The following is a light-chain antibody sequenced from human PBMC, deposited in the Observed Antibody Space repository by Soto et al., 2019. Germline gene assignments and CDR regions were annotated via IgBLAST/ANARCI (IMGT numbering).Light chain of an antibody. CDR1: QTISTW. J-gene: IGKJ1*01. Sequence: DIHMTQSPSTLSASVGDRVTITCRASQTISTWMAWYQQKPGKAPKLLIYDASSLESGVPSRFSGSGSGTEFTLTISSLQHDDFATYYCQQYETFGQGTKVDIK. CDR2: DAS. CDR3: QQYET. V-gene: IGKV1-5*01.